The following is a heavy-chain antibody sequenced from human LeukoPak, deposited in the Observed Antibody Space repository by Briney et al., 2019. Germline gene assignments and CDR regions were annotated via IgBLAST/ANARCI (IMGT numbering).Heavy chain of an antibody. CDR2: ISSSSSYI. D-gene: IGHD3-22*01. Sequence: PGGSLRLSCAAFGFTFSSYSMNWVRQAPGKGLEWVSSISSSSSYIYYADSVKGRFTISRDNAKNSLYLQMNSLRAEDTAVYYCARDRDSSGYHLVDYWGQGTLVTVSS. V-gene: IGHV3-21*01. CDR3: ARDRDSSGYHLVDY. CDR1: GFTFSSYS. J-gene: IGHJ4*02.